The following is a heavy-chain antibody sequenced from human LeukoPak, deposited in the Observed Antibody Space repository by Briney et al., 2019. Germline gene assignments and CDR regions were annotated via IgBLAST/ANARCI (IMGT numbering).Heavy chain of an antibody. Sequence: GGSLRLSCAASGFTFSSYSMNWVRQAPGKGLEWVSSISSSSSYIYYADSLKGRFTISRDNVKTSVYLQMNSLRVEDTAVYYCARGARFYGSGSYDYWGQGALVIVSS. CDR3: ARGARFYGSGSYDY. J-gene: IGHJ4*02. V-gene: IGHV3-21*01. D-gene: IGHD3-10*01. CDR2: ISSSSSYI. CDR1: GFTFSSYS.